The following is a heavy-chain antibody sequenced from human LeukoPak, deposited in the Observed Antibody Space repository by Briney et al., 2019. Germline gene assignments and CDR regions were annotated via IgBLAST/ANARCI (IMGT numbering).Heavy chain of an antibody. CDR2: ISSSGSTI. J-gene: IGHJ4*02. CDR1: GFTFSSYE. D-gene: IGHD2-2*01. CDR3: ARGGENCSSTSCYPDY. V-gene: IGHV3-48*03. Sequence: PGGSLRLSCAASGFTFSSYEMNWVRQAPGKGLEWVSYISSSGSTIYYADSVKGRFTISRDNAKNSLYLQMNSLRAEDTAVYYCARGGENCSSTSCYPDYWGQGTLVTVSS.